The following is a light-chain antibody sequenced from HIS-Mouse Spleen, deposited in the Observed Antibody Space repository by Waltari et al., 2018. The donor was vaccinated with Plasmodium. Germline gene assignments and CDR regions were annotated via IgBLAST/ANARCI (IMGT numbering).Light chain of an antibody. V-gene: IGKV3-11*01. CDR2: YAS. J-gene: IGKJ4*01. CDR3: QQRSNWPPLT. Sequence: EIVLTQSPATLSLSPGERATLSCRASQSVSSYLAWYQQKPGQAPRLLIYYASNRATGIPVRFSGSGSGTDFTLTISSLEPEDFAVYYCQQRSNWPPLTFGGGTKVEIK. CDR1: QSVSSY.